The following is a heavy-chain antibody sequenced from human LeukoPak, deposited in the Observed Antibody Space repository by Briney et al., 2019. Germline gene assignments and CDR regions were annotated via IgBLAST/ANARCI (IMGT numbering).Heavy chain of an antibody. D-gene: IGHD2-15*01. J-gene: IGHJ4*02. Sequence: GESLKISCKGPRYSFTSYWIGWVRQMPGKGLEWTGIIYPGDSDTRYSPSFQGQVTISADKSISTAYLQWNSLKASDTAMYYCARFVGACSGGSCYSDYWGQGTLVTVSS. CDR1: RYSFTSYW. V-gene: IGHV5-51*01. CDR3: ARFVGACSGGSCYSDY. CDR2: IYPGDSDT.